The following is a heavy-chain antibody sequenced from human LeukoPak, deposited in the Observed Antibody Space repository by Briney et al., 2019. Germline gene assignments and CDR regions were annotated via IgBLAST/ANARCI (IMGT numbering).Heavy chain of an antibody. J-gene: IGHJ4*02. CDR1: GESFSDYY. CDR3: AGKTDY. Sequence: PSETLSLTCAVYGESFSDYYWAWIRQPPGKGLEWIGEINHSRSTNYSPSLKSRVTISLDTFKNQFSLRLSSVTAADTAVYYCAGKTDYWGQGTLVTVSS. CDR2: INHSRST. V-gene: IGHV4-34*01.